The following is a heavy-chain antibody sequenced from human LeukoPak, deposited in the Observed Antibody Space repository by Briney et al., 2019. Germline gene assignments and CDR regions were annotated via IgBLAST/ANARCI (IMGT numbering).Heavy chain of an antibody. CDR2: IWYDGSNK. Sequence: GGSLRLSCEASGFTFSTYGMYWVRQAPGKGLEWVAVIWYDGSNKYYADSVKGRFTISRDNSKNTLYLQMNSLRAEDTAVYYCAREGVVTTTRGGPLNIWGQGKLVTVSS. J-gene: IGHJ3*02. CDR1: GFTFSTYG. V-gene: IGHV3-33*01. D-gene: IGHD2-21*02. CDR3: AREGVVTTTRGGPLNI.